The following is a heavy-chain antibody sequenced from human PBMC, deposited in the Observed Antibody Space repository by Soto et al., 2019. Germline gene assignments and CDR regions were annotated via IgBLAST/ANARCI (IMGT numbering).Heavy chain of an antibody. CDR3: AREGENWIDL. CDR1: GGSISSYY. J-gene: IGHJ5*02. V-gene: IGHV4-59*01. Sequence: SETLSLTCTVSGGSISSYYWSWFRQPPGKGLEWIGYIYYSGSTNYNPSLKSRVTISVDTSKNQFSLKLSSVTAADTAVYYCAREGENWIDLWGQGTLVTVSS. D-gene: IGHD3-10*01. CDR2: IYYSGST.